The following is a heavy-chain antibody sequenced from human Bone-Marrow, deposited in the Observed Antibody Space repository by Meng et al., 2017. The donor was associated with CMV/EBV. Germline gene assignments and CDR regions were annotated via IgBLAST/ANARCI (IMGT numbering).Heavy chain of an antibody. CDR3: ARDFRSGWYYYGMDV. CDR2: ISSSSSYI. V-gene: IGHV3-21*01. CDR1: GFTFSSYE. J-gene: IGHJ6*02. Sequence: GESLKISCAASGFTFSSYEMNWVRQAPGKGLEWVSSISSSSSYIYYADSVKGRFTISRDNAKNSLYLQMNSLRAEDTAVYYCARDFRSGWYYYGMDVWGQGTTVTVSS. D-gene: IGHD6-19*01.